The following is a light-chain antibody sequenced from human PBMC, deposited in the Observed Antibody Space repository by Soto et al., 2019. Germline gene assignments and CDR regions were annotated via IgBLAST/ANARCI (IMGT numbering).Light chain of an antibody. CDR1: SNFVGGYNY. V-gene: IGLV2-11*01. Sequence: QSALTQPRSVSGSPGQSVTISCTATSNFVGGYNYVSWYQQHPGKAPKFMIYDVTKRPSGVPDRFSGSKSGNTASLTISGLQAEDEAEYYCCSYAGKWVFGGGTKLTVL. J-gene: IGLJ3*02. CDR2: DVT. CDR3: CSYAGKWV.